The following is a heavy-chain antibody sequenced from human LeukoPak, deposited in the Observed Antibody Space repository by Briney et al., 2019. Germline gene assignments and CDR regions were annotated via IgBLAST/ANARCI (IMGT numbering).Heavy chain of an antibody. CDR3: ARVQSSSWYGPKDAFDI. D-gene: IGHD6-13*01. Sequence: PSETLSLTCAVYGGSFSGYYWSWIRQPPGKGLEWIGEINHSGSTNYNPSLKSRVTISVDTSKNQFSLKLSSVTAADTAVYYCARVQSSSWYGPKDAFDIWGQGTMVTVSS. V-gene: IGHV4-34*01. CDR2: INHSGST. J-gene: IGHJ3*02. CDR1: GGSFSGYY.